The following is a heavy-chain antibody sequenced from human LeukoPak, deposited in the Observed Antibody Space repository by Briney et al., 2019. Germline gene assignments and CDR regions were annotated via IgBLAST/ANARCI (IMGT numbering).Heavy chain of an antibody. J-gene: IGHJ6*03. CDR3: ARISWSYYMDV. D-gene: IGHD3-3*01. CDR2: IYYSGST. Sequence: SETLSLTCTVSGDSISSYYWNWIRQPPGKGLEWIGYIYYSGSTNYNPSLKSRVTISVDTSKNQFSLKLSSVTAADTAVYYCARISWSYYMDVWGKGTTVTVSS. V-gene: IGHV4-59*01. CDR1: GDSISSYY.